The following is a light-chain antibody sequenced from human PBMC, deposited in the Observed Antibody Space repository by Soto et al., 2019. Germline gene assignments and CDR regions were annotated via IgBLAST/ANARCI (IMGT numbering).Light chain of an antibody. Sequence: QSVLTQAPSASGAPGQRVTISFSGASSNIGSNYVYWYQQFPGTAPKLLILRNNQRPSGVPDRFSGSKSGTSASLAISGLRSEDEADYHCAAWDDSLKSVVFGGGTKLTVL. CDR1: SSNIGSNY. V-gene: IGLV1-47*01. CDR2: RNN. J-gene: IGLJ2*01. CDR3: AAWDDSLKSVV.